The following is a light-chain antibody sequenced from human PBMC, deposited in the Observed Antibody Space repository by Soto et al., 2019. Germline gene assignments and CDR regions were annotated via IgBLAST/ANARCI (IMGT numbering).Light chain of an antibody. V-gene: IGKV2-24*01. Sequence: DIVMTQTPLSSPVTLGQPASISCRSSQRLVHSDGNTYLSWLQQRPGQPPRLLIYKISERFSGVPDRFSGSGAGTDFTLKISRVEAEDVGVYYCMQATQFPITFGQGTRLEMK. CDR3: MQATQFPIT. J-gene: IGKJ5*01. CDR1: QRLVHSDGNTY. CDR2: KIS.